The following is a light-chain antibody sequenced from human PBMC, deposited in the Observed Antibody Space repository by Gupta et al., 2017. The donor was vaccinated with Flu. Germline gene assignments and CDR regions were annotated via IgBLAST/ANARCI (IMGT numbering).Light chain of an antibody. CDR3: AAWDDSLRVWV. CDR2: RDN. V-gene: IGLV1-47*01. CDR1: SSNIGRDY. J-gene: IGLJ3*02. Sequence: RVAISFSGSSSNIGRDYVYWYQQLPGMAPKLLMFRDNQRPSGVPDRFSGSKSGTSASLAISGLRSEDEADYYCAAWDDSLRVWVFGGGTKLTVL.